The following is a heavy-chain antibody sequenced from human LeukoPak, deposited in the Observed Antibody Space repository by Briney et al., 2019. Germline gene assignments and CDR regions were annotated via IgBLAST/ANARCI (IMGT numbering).Heavy chain of an antibody. CDR1: GYTFTGYY. V-gene: IGHV1-2*02. J-gene: IGHJ3*02. Sequence: ASVKVSCKASGYTFTGYYMHWVRQAPGQGLEWMGWINPNSGGTNYAQKFQGRVTMTRDTSISTAYMELSGLRSDDTAVYYCASAGGGRETGIVEQLVRRDDAFDIWGQGTMVTVSS. CDR3: ASAGGGRETGIVEQLVRRDDAFDI. D-gene: IGHD6-13*01. CDR2: INPNSGGT.